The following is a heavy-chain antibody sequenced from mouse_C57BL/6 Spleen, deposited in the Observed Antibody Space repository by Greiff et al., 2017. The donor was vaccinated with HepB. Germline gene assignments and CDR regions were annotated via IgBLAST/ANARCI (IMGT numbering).Heavy chain of an antibody. Sequence: QVQLQQPGAELVRPGSSVKLSCKASGYTFTSYWMHWVKQRPIQGLEWIGNIDPSDSETHYNQKFKDKATLTVDKSSSTAYMQLSSLTSEDSVVYYCARSGYSWFAYWGQGTLVTVSA. CDR1: GYTFTSYW. J-gene: IGHJ3*01. V-gene: IGHV1-52*01. CDR3: ARSGYSWFAY. D-gene: IGHD2-3*01. CDR2: IDPSDSET.